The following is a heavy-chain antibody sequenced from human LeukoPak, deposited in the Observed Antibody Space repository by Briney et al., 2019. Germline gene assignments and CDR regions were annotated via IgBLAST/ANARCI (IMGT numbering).Heavy chain of an antibody. D-gene: IGHD5-18*01. V-gene: IGHV3-48*03. CDR1: GFTFSSYE. CDR2: ISSSGSTI. Sequence: GGSLRLSCAASGFTFSSYEMNWVRQAPGKGLEWVSYISSSGSTIYYADSVKGRFTISRDNAKNSLYLQMNSLRAEDTAVYYCARGDTGFIRYFDLWGHGTLVTVSS. CDR3: ARGDTGFIRYFDL. J-gene: IGHJ2*01.